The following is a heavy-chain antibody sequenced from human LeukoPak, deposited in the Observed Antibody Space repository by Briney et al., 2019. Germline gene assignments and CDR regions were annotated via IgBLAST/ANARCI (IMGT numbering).Heavy chain of an antibody. V-gene: IGHV1-18*01. CDR3: ASPDETQWLVRLDY. D-gene: IGHD6-19*01. Sequence: GASVKVSCKASGYTFTSYGISWVRQAPGQGLEWMGWISAYNGNTNYAQKLQGRVTMTTDTSTSTAYMELRSLRSDDTAVYYCASPDETQWLVRLDYWGQGTLVTVSS. J-gene: IGHJ4*02. CDR2: ISAYNGNT. CDR1: GYTFTSYG.